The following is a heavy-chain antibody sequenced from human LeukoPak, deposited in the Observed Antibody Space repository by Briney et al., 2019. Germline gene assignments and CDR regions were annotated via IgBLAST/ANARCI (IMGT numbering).Heavy chain of an antibody. J-gene: IGHJ3*02. V-gene: IGHV3-53*01. CDR2: IYSGGST. CDR1: GFTVSSNY. Sequence: GGSLRLSCAASGFTVSSNYMSWVRQAPGKGLEWVSVIYSGGSTYYADSVKGRFTISRDNSKNTLYLQMNSLRAEDTAVYYCARDRGYYYDSSGYAPVSDAFDIWGQGTMVTVSS. D-gene: IGHD3-22*01. CDR3: ARDRGYYYDSSGYAPVSDAFDI.